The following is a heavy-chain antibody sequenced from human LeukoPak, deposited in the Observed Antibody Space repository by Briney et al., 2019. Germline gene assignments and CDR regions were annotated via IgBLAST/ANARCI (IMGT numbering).Heavy chain of an antibody. Sequence: NSSETLSLTCTVSGGSISSSSYYWGWIRQPPGKGLEWIGSIYYSGSTYYNPSLKSRVTISVDTSKNQFSLKLSSVTAADTAVYYCASGSFEYFQHWGQGTLVTVSS. J-gene: IGHJ1*01. D-gene: IGHD2/OR15-2a*01. CDR2: IYYSGST. CDR1: GGSISSSSYY. CDR3: ASGSFEYFQH. V-gene: IGHV4-39*01.